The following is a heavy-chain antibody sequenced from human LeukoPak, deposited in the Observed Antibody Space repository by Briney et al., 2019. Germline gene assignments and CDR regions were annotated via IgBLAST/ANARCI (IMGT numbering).Heavy chain of an antibody. J-gene: IGHJ3*02. CDR2: IYPGDSDT. D-gene: IGHD2-21*02. Sequence: GESLKISCKGSGYSFTSYWIGWVRQMPGKGLEWMGIIYPGDSDTRYSPSFQGQVTISADKSISTAYLRWSSLKASDTAMYYCARQQMNCGGDCYSDAFDIWGQGTMVTVSS. CDR1: GYSFTSYW. CDR3: ARQQMNCGGDCYSDAFDI. V-gene: IGHV5-51*01.